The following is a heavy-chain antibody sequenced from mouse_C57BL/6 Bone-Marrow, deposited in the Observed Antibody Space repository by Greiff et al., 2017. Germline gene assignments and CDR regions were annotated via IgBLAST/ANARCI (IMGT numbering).Heavy chain of an antibody. J-gene: IGHJ3*01. CDR2: IRSKSSNYAT. Sequence: EVHLVESGGGLVQPKGSLKLSCAASGFTFNTYAMHWVRQAPGKGLEWVARIRSKSSNYATYYADSVKDRFTISRDDSQSMLYLQMNNLKTEDTAMYYWVRAVYYDYDVGWFAYWGQGTLVTVSA. D-gene: IGHD2-4*01. V-gene: IGHV10-3*01. CDR3: VRAVYYDYDVGWFAY. CDR1: GFTFNTYA.